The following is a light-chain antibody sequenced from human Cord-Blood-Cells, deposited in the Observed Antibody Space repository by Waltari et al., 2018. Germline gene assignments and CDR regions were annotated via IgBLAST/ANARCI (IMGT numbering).Light chain of an antibody. CDR2: EVS. CDR1: SSAVGGYNY. V-gene: IGLV2-8*01. J-gene: IGLJ3*02. CDR3: SSYAGSNNRV. Sequence: QSALTQPPSASGSPGQSVTISCPGTSSAVGGYNYVSWYQQHPGKAPKPMIYEVSKRPSGVPDRFSGSSAGNTASLTVSGLQAEDEADYYCSSYAGSNNRVFGGGTKLTVL.